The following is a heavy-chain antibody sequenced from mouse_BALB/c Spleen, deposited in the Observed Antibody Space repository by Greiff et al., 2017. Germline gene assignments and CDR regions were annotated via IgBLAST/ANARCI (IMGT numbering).Heavy chain of an antibody. CDR3: ARQMVTTYYAMDD. CDR1: GFSLTSYG. D-gene: IGHD2-1*01. Sequence: QVQLKQSGPDLVAPSQSLSITCTVSGFSLTSYGVHWVRQPPGKGLEWLVVIWSDGSTTYNSALKSRLSISKDNSKSQVFLKMNSLQTDDTAMYYCARQMVTTYYAMDDWGQGTSVTVSS. CDR2: IWSDGST. V-gene: IGHV2-6-2*01. J-gene: IGHJ4*01.